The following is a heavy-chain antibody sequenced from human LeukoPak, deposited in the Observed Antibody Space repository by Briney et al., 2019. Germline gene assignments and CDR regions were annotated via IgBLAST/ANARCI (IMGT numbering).Heavy chain of an antibody. V-gene: IGHV4-59*13. CDR2: VSYSGST. CDR1: GGSISNYY. Sequence: SETLSLTCTVSGGSISNYYWSWIRPPAGKELEWIGYVSYSGSTNYNPSLNSRVTISIDTSKSQFSLKLSSVTVADTAVYYCARDKTGNNWFDPWGQGTLVTVSS. CDR3: ARDKTGNNWFDP. D-gene: IGHD1-1*01. J-gene: IGHJ5*02.